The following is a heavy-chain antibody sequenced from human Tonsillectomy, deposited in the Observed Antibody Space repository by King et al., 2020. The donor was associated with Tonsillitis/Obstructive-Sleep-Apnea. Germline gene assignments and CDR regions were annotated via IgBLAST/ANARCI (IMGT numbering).Heavy chain of an antibody. J-gene: IGHJ3*02. Sequence: RVTLKESGPALVKPTQTLTLTCTFSGVSLSTSGMCVSWIRQPPGKALEWLARIDWDDGKYYSTSLKTWLTISKDTSKNQVVLTMTNMDPVDTATYYCARIRCAFNDAFDIWGQGTMVTVSS. CDR1: GVSLSTSGMC. V-gene: IGHV2-70*11. CDR3: ARIRCAFNDAFDI. CDR2: IDWDDGK.